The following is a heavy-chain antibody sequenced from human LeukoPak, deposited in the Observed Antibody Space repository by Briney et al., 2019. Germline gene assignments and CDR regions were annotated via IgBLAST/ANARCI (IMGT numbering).Heavy chain of an antibody. D-gene: IGHD3-10*01. Sequence: GGSLRLSCAASEFTFSSYGMHWVRQAPGKGLEWVAFIRYGGSNKYYADSVKGRFTISRDNSKNTLYLQMNSLRAEDTAVYYCGKVLGGYYYGSGTRPYYYYMDVWGKGTTVTVSS. CDR2: IRYGGSNK. CDR3: GKVLGGYYYGSGTRPYYYYMDV. V-gene: IGHV3-30*02. J-gene: IGHJ6*03. CDR1: EFTFSSYG.